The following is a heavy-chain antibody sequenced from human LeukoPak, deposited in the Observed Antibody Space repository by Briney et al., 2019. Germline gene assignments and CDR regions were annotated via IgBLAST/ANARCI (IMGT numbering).Heavy chain of an antibody. D-gene: IGHD5-24*01. CDR3: ARDIGWVRAEIDH. CDR1: GFTFSSYS. J-gene: IGHJ4*02. V-gene: IGHV3-48*01. Sequence: GGSLRLSCAASGFTFSSYSMNWVRQAPGKGLEWISYISSSSNSIYYVDSVKGRFTTSRDNAKNSLHLQMNSLRAEDTAVYYCARDIGWVRAEIDHWGQGTLVTVSS. CDR2: ISSSSNSI.